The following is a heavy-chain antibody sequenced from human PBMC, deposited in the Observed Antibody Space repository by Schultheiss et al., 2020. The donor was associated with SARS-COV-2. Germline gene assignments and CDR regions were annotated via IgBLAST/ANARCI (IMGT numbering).Heavy chain of an antibody. CDR1: GFTFSSYA. D-gene: IGHD6-6*01. V-gene: IGHV3-64*04. J-gene: IGHJ4*02. Sequence: GGSLRLSCSASGFTFSSYAMHWVRQAPGKGLEYVSAISSNGGSTYYADSVKGRFTISRDNSKNTLYLQMNSLRAEDTAVYYCAKGRLSSSRYYFDYWGQGTLVTVSS. CDR3: AKGRLSSSRYYFDY. CDR2: ISSNGGST.